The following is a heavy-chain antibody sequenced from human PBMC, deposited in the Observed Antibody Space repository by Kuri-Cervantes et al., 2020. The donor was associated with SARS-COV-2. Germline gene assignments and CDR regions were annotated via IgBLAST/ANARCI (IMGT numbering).Heavy chain of an antibody. CDR1: GGSISSSSYY. Sequence: SETLSLTCTVSGGSISSSSYYWGWIRQPPGKGLEWIGSIYYSGSTYYNPSLKSRVTISVDTSKNQFSLKLDSVTAADTAVYYCASAAWIRIPTHWGQGTLVTVSS. V-gene: IGHV4-39*07. J-gene: IGHJ4*02. CDR3: ASAAWIRIPTH. D-gene: IGHD5-18*01. CDR2: IYYSGST.